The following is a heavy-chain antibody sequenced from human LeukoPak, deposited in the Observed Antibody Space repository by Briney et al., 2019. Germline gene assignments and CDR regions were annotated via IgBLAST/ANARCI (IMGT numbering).Heavy chain of an antibody. D-gene: IGHD3-10*01. V-gene: IGHV3-74*01. CDR1: GFTFSSYW. CDR3: ASHYASGSSSGY. Sequence: GGSLRLSCAASGFTFSSYWMHWVRQAPGKGLVWVSRINTDGTSTSYADSVQGRFTISRDNAKNTLFLQMNTLRAKDTAVYYCASHYASGSSSGYWGQGTLVTVSS. CDR2: INTDGTST. J-gene: IGHJ4*02.